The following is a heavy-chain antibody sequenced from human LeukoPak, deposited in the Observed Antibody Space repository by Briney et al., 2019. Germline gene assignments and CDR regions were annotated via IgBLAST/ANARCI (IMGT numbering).Heavy chain of an antibody. CDR1: GFTFSDYY. V-gene: IGHV3-11*01. CDR3: ATFYYGSGRPTQLDY. D-gene: IGHD3-10*01. Sequence: GGSLRLSCAASGFTFSDYYMTWIRQAPGKGLEWVSYISSSGSSMYYADSVKGRFTISRDNAKNSLYLQMNSLRAEDTAVYYCATFYYGSGRPTQLDYWGQGTLITVSS. J-gene: IGHJ4*02. CDR2: ISSSGSSM.